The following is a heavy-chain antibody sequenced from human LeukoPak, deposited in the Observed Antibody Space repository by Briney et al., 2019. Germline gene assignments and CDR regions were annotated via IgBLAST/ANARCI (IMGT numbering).Heavy chain of an antibody. CDR3: ARVGYNSGWYEY. CDR1: GFTFSSYG. J-gene: IGHJ4*02. V-gene: IGHV3-33*01. CDR2: IWEDGSNI. D-gene: IGHD6-19*01. Sequence: GGSLRLSCAATGFTFSSYGMHGVGQAPGKGLEGVAGIWEDGSNIYYADSVKGRFTISRDNSKNTLYLQMNSLRAEDTAVYYCARVGYNSGWYEYWGQGTLVTVSS.